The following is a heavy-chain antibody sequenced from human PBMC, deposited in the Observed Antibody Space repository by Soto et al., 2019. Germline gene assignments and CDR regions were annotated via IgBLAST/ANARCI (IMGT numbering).Heavy chain of an antibody. D-gene: IGHD4-17*01. V-gene: IGHV1-2*04. CDR2: INPNSGGT. Sequence: ASVKVSCKASGYTFTGYYMHWVRQAPGQGLEWMGWINPNSGGTNYAQKFQGWVTMTRDTSISTAYMELSRLRSDDTAVYYCARAWPAVNGDGPDVFDIWGKGTLVTVSS. CDR3: ARAWPAVNGDGPDVFDI. J-gene: IGHJ3*02. CDR1: GYTFTGYY.